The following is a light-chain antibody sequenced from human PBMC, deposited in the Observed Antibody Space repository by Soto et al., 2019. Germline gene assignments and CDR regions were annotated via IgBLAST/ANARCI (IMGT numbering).Light chain of an antibody. Sequence: AIQMTQSPSSLSASVGERVTITCRASQDIRNGLAWYQQKPGKAPNLLIYAVSNLQSGVPSRFSGSGSGTDFTLTISSLQPEDFATYYFLQDFTYPLTFGGGTKVAIK. CDR1: QDIRNG. CDR3: LQDFTYPLT. CDR2: AVS. V-gene: IGKV1-6*01. J-gene: IGKJ4*01.